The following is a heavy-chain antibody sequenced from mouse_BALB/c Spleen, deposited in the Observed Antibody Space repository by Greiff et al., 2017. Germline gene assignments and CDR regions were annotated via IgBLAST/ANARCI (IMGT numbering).Heavy chain of an antibody. CDR1: GFSLTSYG. J-gene: IGHJ4*01. CDR2: IWSGGST. V-gene: IGHV2-2*02. Sequence: QVQLQQSGPGLVQPSQSLSITCTVSGFSLTSYGVHWVRQSPGKGLEWLGVIWSGGSTDYNAAFISRLSISKDNSKSQVFFKMNSLQANDTAIYYCARKGVRGDYAMDYWGQGTSVTVSS. CDR3: ARKGVRGDYAMDY.